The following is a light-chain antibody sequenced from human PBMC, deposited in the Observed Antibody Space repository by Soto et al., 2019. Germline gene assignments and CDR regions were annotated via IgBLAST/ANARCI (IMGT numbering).Light chain of an antibody. Sequence: SYELTQAPSVSVAPGQTANITCGGNHIGSKSVHWYQQKPGQAPILVVQDDRDRPSGIPERLSGSNSGNTATLTISGTQAMDEADYYCQAWDSSTVVFGGGTQLTVL. CDR1: HIGSKS. J-gene: IGLJ2*01. CDR3: QAWDSSTVV. CDR2: DDR. V-gene: IGLV3-21*02.